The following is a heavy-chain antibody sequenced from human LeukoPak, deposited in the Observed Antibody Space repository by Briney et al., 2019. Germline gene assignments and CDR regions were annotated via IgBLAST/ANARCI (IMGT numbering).Heavy chain of an antibody. CDR3: ARGGNYPYFFDY. CDR2: ITSSSNYI. J-gene: IGHJ4*02. D-gene: IGHD1-7*01. CDR1: GFTFSSYN. V-gene: IGHV3-21*01. Sequence: PGGSPRLSCAASGFTFSSYNMNWVRQAPGKGLEWVSSITSSSNYIYYADSVKGRFTISRDNAKNSLYLQMNSLRAEDTALYYCARGGNYPYFFDYWGQGTLVTVSS.